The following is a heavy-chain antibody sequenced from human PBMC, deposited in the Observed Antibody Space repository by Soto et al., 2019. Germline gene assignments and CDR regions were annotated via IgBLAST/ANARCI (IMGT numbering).Heavy chain of an antibody. CDR3: ARPVAGDWYFDL. Sequence: EVQLVESGGGLVQPGGSLRLSCAASGFTFSIYSMNWVRQAPGKGLEWVSYITSSSSTIYYANSLKGRFTISRDNAKNSLYLQMNSLRDEDTAVYYCARPVAGDWYFDLWGRGTLVTVSS. D-gene: IGHD6-19*01. CDR1: GFTFSIYS. CDR2: ITSSSSTI. V-gene: IGHV3-48*02. J-gene: IGHJ2*01.